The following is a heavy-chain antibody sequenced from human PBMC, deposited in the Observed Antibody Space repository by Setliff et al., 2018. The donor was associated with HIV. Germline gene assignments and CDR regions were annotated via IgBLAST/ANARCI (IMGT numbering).Heavy chain of an antibody. CDR3: ARVSTDYVWGSFLSSGPYYFDF. V-gene: IGHV4-39*07. Sequence: PSETLSLTCTVSGGSISSSPYYWGWIRQPPGKGLEWIGSIFYSGRSTYNPSLRSRVTISADTSKSQFSLKLTSVTAADTAAYFCARVSTDYVWGSFLSSGPYYFDFWGQGALVTVSS. D-gene: IGHD3-16*01. J-gene: IGHJ4*02. CDR2: IFYSGRS. CDR1: GGSISSSPYY.